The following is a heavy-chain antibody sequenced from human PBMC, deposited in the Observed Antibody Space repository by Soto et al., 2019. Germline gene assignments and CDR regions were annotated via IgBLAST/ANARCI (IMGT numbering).Heavy chain of an antibody. D-gene: IGHD4-17*01. V-gene: IGHV1-2*04. J-gene: IGHJ6*02. Sequence: QVQLVQSGAEVKKPGASVKVSCKASGYTFTGYYMHWVRQAPGQGLEWMGWINPNSGGTNYAQKFQGWVTMTRDTSISPAYMELSRLRSDDTAVYYCARVLNEEYGDYAPGDYGMDVWGQGTTVTVSS. CDR1: GYTFTGYY. CDR2: INPNSGGT. CDR3: ARVLNEEYGDYAPGDYGMDV.